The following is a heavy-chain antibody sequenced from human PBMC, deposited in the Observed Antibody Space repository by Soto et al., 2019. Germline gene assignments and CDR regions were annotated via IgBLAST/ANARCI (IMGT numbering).Heavy chain of an antibody. D-gene: IGHD3-3*01. J-gene: IGHJ3*02. Sequence: DVQLVETGGGLIQPGGSLRLSCAASGFSVSIDYMNWVRQDPGKGLEWVSVIYRGGSTYYADSVRGRFTSSRDNSENTLFLQMNSLRAEDTAVYYCARATEWNALDIWGQGTMVTVSS. V-gene: IGHV3-53*02. CDR1: GFSVSIDY. CDR2: IYRGGST. CDR3: ARATEWNALDI.